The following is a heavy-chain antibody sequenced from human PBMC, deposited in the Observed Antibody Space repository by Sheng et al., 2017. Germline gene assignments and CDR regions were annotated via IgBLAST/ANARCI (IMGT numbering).Heavy chain of an antibody. Sequence: QVQLQQWGAGLLKPSETLSLTCTVYGGSFSGYYWSWIRQPPGKGLEWIGEVSHTRGANYNPSLKSRVTISRDASKNQFSLKLTSVTAADTAVYYCARGVDYSNFWFDPWGQGTLVTVSS. CDR3: ARGVDYSNFWFDP. CDR2: VSHTRGA. J-gene: IGHJ5*02. V-gene: IGHV4-34*01. D-gene: IGHD4-4*01. CDR1: GGSFSGYY.